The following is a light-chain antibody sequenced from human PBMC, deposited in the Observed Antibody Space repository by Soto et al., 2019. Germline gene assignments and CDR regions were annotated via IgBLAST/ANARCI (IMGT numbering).Light chain of an antibody. CDR3: NSYTSRNTFV. Sequence: QSVMTQPASVCGSPGQSTTIFCTGTISDVSGYNYVSWYQQHPGKAPKLIIYEVSNRPSGVSNRFSGYKYGNTASLTISGLQPQAEADYYCNSYTSRNTFVLGTGTKVTVL. J-gene: IGLJ1*01. CDR2: EVS. V-gene: IGLV2-14*01. CDR1: ISDVSGYNY.